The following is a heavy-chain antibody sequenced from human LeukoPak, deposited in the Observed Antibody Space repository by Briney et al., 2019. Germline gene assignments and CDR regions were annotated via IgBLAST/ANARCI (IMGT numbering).Heavy chain of an antibody. Sequence: SETLSLTCTVSGGSIRSYYWSWIRQPPGKGLEWIGYIYYSGITNYNTSLKSRVTISVDTSKNQFSLKLSSVTAADTDVYYCARVMIGTTWGPPYYFDYWGQGTLVTVSS. CDR2: IYYSGIT. CDR3: ARVMIGTTWGPPYYFDY. J-gene: IGHJ4*02. V-gene: IGHV4-59*01. CDR1: GGSIRSYY. D-gene: IGHD1-7*01.